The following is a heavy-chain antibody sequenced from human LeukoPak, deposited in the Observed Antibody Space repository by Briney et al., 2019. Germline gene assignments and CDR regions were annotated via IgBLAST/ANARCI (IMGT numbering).Heavy chain of an antibody. J-gene: IGHJ6*03. V-gene: IGHV3-23*01. D-gene: IGHD3-22*01. CDR3: AKVLRVVITPLGYMDV. CDR2: ISGSGGST. CDR1: GFTFSSYA. Sequence: PGGSLRLSCAASGFTFSSYAMSWVRQAPGKGLEWVSAISGSGGSTYYADSVKGRFTISRDNSKNTLYLQMNSLRAEDTAVYYCAKVLRVVITPLGYMDVWGKGTTVTVSS.